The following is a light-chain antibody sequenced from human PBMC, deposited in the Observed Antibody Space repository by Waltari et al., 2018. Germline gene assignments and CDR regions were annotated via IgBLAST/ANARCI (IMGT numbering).Light chain of an antibody. V-gene: IGKV3-15*01. J-gene: IGKJ2*01. Sequence: IVMTQSPATPSASPGGAATLSCTASHSVSSNLAWYQQKPGQPPRLLIYDVSTRAIGIPARFSGSGSGTEFTLTISSLQSEDFAVYYCQQYNKWPPYTFGQGTKLEIK. CDR1: HSVSSN. CDR3: QQYNKWPPYT. CDR2: DVS.